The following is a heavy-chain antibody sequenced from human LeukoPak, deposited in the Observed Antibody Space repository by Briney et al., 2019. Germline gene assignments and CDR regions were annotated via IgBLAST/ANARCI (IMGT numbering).Heavy chain of an antibody. V-gene: IGHV3-33*01. CDR2: MRYDESNR. D-gene: IGHD3-10*01. Sequence: PGGSLRLSCAASGFVLNNYDMHWVRQAPGRGLEWVAMMRYDESNRYYADSVKGRFTISRDTSRNTLYLQMNSLRVDDTAIYYCARTAWNYFGSGNYYAPDYWGQGTLVTVSS. J-gene: IGHJ4*02. CDR3: ARTAWNYFGSGNYYAPDY. CDR1: GFVLNNYD.